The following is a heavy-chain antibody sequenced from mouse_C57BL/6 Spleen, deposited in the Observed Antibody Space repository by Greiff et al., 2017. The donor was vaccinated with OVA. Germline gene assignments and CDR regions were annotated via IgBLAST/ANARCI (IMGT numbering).Heavy chain of an antibody. D-gene: IGHD2-5*01. CDR2: IDPSDSET. Sequence: VQLQQPGAELVRPGSSVKLSCKASGYTFTSYWMHWVKQRPIQGLEWIGNIDPSDSETHYNQKFKDKATLTVDKSSSTAYMQLSSLTSEDSAVYYCARSYYSNSVDYWGQGTTLTVSS. CDR3: ARSYYSNSVDY. CDR1: GYTFTSYW. V-gene: IGHV1-52*01. J-gene: IGHJ2*01.